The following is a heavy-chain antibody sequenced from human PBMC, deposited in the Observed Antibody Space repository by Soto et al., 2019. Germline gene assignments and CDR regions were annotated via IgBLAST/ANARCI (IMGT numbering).Heavy chain of an antibody. V-gene: IGHV6-1*01. CDR3: ARGNIHFDY. Sequence: PSHTLSLTCAISGESVSSNSASRNCISQSPSRGLESLARTYYRSKLYYEYAVSVKIRITPNPDTSKNQSSLQLNSVPPDDTAVYYCARGNIHFDYWGQGTLVTVSS. J-gene: IGHJ4*02. CDR1: GESVSSNSAS. D-gene: IGHD2-2*02. CDR2: TYYRSKLYY.